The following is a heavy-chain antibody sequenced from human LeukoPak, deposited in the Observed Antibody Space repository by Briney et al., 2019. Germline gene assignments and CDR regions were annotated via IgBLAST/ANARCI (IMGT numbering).Heavy chain of an antibody. D-gene: IGHD3-22*01. CDR1: GGSISSYY. V-gene: IGHV4-4*07. Sequence: SETLSPTCIVSGGSISSYYWSWIRQPAGKGLEWIGRIYTTGNTNYNPSLKSRVTMSIDTSKKQFSLKLSSVTAADTAVYYCARGKYYYDSNSSYRYFDPWGQGTLVTVSS. J-gene: IGHJ5*02. CDR3: ARGKYYYDSNSSYRYFDP. CDR2: IYTTGNT.